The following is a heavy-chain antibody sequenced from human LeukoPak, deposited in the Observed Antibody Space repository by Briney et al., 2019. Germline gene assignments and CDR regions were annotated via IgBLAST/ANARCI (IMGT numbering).Heavy chain of an antibody. V-gene: IGHV3-21*01. CDR2: IRSSSTYI. CDR3: ARAGYDFWSGPHIGY. CDR1: GFIFSSYS. D-gene: IGHD3-3*01. Sequence: GGSLRLSCAASGFIFSSYSMNWVRQAPGKGLEWVSSIRSSSTYIYYADSVKGRFTISRDNAKNSLYLQMNSLRAEDTAVYYCARAGYDFWSGPHIGYWGQGTLVTVSS. J-gene: IGHJ4*02.